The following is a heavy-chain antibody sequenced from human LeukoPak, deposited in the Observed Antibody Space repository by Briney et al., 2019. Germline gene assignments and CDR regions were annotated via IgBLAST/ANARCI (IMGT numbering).Heavy chain of an antibody. D-gene: IGHD6-13*01. Sequence: SVXXSXKASXXTFTSYGISWVRQAPGQGLEWMGWISAYNGNTNYAQKLQGRVTMTTDTSTSTAYMELRSLRSDDTAVYYCAREHSSRTYGMDVWGQGTTVTVSS. CDR2: ISAYNGNT. V-gene: IGHV1-18*01. J-gene: IGHJ6*02. CDR1: XXTFTSYG. CDR3: AREHSSRTYGMDV.